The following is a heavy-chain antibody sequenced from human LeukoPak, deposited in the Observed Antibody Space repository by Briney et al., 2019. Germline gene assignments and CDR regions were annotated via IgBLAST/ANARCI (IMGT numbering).Heavy chain of an antibody. CDR3: ARNNDDDDRDDFDY. J-gene: IGHJ4*02. D-gene: IGHD1-1*01. Sequence: GSLRLSCVVSGISLPNYAMTWVRQAPGRGPEWVANIKQDGSEKYYVDSVEGRFSISRDNAKNSLYLQLNSLRAEDTAVYYCARNNDDDDRDDFDYWGPGTLVTVSS. CDR2: IKQDGSEK. V-gene: IGHV3-7*04. CDR1: GISLPNYA.